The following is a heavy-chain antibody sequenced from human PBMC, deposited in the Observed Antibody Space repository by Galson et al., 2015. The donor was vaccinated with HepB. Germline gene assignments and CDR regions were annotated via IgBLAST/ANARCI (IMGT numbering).Heavy chain of an antibody. CDR3: ARDATPARRSAVANRNHFDY. CDR1: GFTFSSYA. V-gene: IGHV3-30*04. D-gene: IGHD1-14*01. CDR2: ISYDGSNK. Sequence: SLRLSCAASGFTFSSYAMHWVRQAPGKGLEWVAVISYDGSNKYYADSVKGRFTISRDNSKNTLYLQMNSLRAEDTAVYYCARDATPARRSAVANRNHFDYWGQGTLVTVSS. J-gene: IGHJ4*02.